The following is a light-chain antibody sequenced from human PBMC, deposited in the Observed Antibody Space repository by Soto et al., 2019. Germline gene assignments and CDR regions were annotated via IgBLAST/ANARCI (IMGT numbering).Light chain of an antibody. V-gene: IGKV1-5*03. Sequence: DIQMTQSPSTLFASVGDRVTITCPASQSISSWLAWYQQKPGKAPKLLIYKASSLESGVPSRFSGSGSGTEFTLTISSLQPDDFATYYCQQYNSYSPYTFGQGTKLEIK. CDR2: KAS. J-gene: IGKJ2*01. CDR1: QSISSW. CDR3: QQYNSYSPYT.